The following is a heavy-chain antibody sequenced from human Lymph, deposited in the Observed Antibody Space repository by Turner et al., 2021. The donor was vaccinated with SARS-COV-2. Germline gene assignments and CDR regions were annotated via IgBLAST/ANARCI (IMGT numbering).Heavy chain of an antibody. D-gene: IGHD1-26*01. Sequence: QVQLVQSGAEVKKPGAAVKVSCKAPGYTFTSYDINWLRQATGQGLEWMGWMNPNSGNTGYAQKFQGSVTMTSNTSIITAYMELSSLRSEDTAVYYCARGRYSGGGMDVWGQGTTVTVSS. V-gene: IGHV1-8*02. CDR2: MNPNSGNT. CDR1: GYTFTSYD. J-gene: IGHJ6*02. CDR3: ARGRYSGGGMDV.